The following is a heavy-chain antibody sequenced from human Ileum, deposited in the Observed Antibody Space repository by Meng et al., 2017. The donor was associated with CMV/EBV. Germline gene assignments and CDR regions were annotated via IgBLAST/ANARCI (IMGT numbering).Heavy chain of an antibody. V-gene: IGHV3-48*04. CDR1: GFTFSSYG. D-gene: IGHD1-26*01. J-gene: IGHJ4*02. CDR2: IGSSGSTI. CDR3: ASLPTTGSRDY. Sequence: GGSLRLSCAASGFTFSSYGMHWIRQAPGKGLEWLAYIGSSGSTIFYADSVKGRFTISRDNAQSSLYLQMNSLRGDDTAVYFCASLPTTGSRDYWGQGTMVTVSS.